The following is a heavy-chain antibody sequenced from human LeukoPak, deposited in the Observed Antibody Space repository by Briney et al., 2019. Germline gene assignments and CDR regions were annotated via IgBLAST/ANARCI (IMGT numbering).Heavy chain of an antibody. CDR2: ISFSGANT. CDR1: GFTFRDSA. CDR3: ARARYGSGGYFFDF. Sequence: PGGSLRLSCAASGFTFRDSAMSWVRQAPGKGLEWVSLISFSGANTYYADSVKGRFTVSRDNSKDTLYLQMNSLRGEDTAVYYCARARYGSGGYFFDFWGQGTLVTVSS. J-gene: IGHJ4*02. V-gene: IGHV3-23*01. D-gene: IGHD3-10*01.